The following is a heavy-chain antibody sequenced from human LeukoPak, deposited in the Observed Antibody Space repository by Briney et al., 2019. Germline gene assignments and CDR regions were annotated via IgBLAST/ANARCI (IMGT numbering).Heavy chain of an antibody. CDR3: ALYYYDTSGYPSFDY. CDR2: IYSGGST. Sequence: PGGSLRLSCAASGFTVSSNYMSWVRQAPGKGLEWVSVIYSGGSTYYADSVKGRFTISRDNSKNTLYLQMNSLRAEDTAVYYCALYYYDTSGYPSFDYWGQGTLVTVSS. D-gene: IGHD3-22*01. CDR1: GFTVSSNY. V-gene: IGHV3-53*01. J-gene: IGHJ4*02.